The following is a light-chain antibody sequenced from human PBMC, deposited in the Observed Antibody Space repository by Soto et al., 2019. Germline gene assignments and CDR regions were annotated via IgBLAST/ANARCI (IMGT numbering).Light chain of an antibody. CDR2: GVS. CDR1: QALPTYQ. J-gene: IGKJ1*01. CDR3: QHYDSSPWT. Sequence: EIVLTQSPDTLYWSAGERVTLSCRASQALPTYQLAWYQQKPGQPPRLLIYGVSSRATGIPERFSGSGSGTDFTLTITRLEPDDFGVYYCQHYDSSPWTFGRGTKV. V-gene: IGKV3-20*01.